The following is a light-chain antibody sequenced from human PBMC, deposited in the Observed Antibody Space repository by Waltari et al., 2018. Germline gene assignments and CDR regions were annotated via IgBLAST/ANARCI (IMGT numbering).Light chain of an antibody. CDR2: VNSDGSH. CDR3: QTGGHGTWV. Sequence: QLVLTQSPSASASLGASVKLTCTLSSGHSSNVIAWHQQQPEKGPRYLMKVNSDGSHSKGDKIPDRFSGSSSGAEHYLTISSLQSEDEADYYCQTGGHGTWVFGGGTKLTV. V-gene: IGLV4-69*01. J-gene: IGLJ3*02. CDR1: SGHSSNV.